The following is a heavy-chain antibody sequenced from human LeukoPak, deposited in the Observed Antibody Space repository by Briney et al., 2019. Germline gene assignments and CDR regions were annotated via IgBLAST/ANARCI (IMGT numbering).Heavy chain of an antibody. D-gene: IGHD5-24*01. CDR2: INPNSGGT. CDR1: GYTFTGYY. CDR3: ASTTPDRNGYNYNY. V-gene: IGHV1-2*02. J-gene: IGHJ4*02. Sequence: ASVKVSCKASGYTFTGYYMHWVRQAPGQGLEWMGWINPNSGGTNYAQKFQGRVTMTRDTSISTAYMELSRLRSDDTAVYYCASTTPDRNGYNYNYWGQGTLVTVSS.